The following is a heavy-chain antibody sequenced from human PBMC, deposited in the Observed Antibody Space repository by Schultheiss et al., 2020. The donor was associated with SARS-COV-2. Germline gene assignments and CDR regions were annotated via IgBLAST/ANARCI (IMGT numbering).Heavy chain of an antibody. CDR2: MNPNSGNT. CDR1: GYTFTSYD. CDR3: ARPYCSSTSCRSPAQNDY. V-gene: IGHV1-8*01. J-gene: IGHJ4*02. Sequence: ASVKVSCKASGYTFTSYDINWVRQATGQGLEWMGWMNPNSGNTGYAQKFQGRVTMTRDTSISTAYMELSRLRSDDTAVYYCARPYCSSTSCRSPAQNDYWGQGTLVTVSS. D-gene: IGHD2-2*01.